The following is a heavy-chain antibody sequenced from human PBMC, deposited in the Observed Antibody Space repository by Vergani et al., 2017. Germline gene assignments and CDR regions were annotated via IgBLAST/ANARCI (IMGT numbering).Heavy chain of an antibody. V-gene: IGHV4-39*07. CDR1: GGSISSSSYY. D-gene: IGHD3/OR15-3a*01. Sequence: QLQLQESGPGLVKPSETLSLTCTVSGGSISSSSYYWGWIRQPPGKGLEWIGSIYYSGSTYYNPSLKSRVTISVDTSTNQCSLKLSSVTAADTAVYYCARLANSDFLGPPYCDYWGQGTLVTVSS. CDR3: ARLANSDFLGPPYCDY. J-gene: IGHJ4*02. CDR2: IYYSGST.